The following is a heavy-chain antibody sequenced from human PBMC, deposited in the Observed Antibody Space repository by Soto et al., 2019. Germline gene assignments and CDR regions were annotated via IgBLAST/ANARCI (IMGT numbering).Heavy chain of an antibody. D-gene: IGHD4-17*01. CDR1: GCSISSYY. V-gene: IGHV4-59*01. CDR3: ARGEVYGDFDGDFEHMDV. Sequence: SETLSLTCTVSGCSISSYYWSWIRQPPGKGQERNGYIYNSDSTNYNPSLTLRVTISVETSKNHHSLKLSSMTATDTAAYYCARGEVYGDFDGDFEHMDVWGKGTTVTVSS. CDR2: IYNSDST. J-gene: IGHJ6*03.